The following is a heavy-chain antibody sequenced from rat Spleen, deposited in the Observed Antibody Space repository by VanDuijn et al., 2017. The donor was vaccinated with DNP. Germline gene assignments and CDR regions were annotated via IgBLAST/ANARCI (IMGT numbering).Heavy chain of an antibody. D-gene: IGHD1-1*01. Sequence: EVQLVESGGGLLQPGRSRKLSCAASGFTFSDYNMAWVRQAPTKGLEWVASISPSGGSTYYRDSVKGRFTISRDNAKSTLYLQMDSLRSEDTATYYCASHDYSYWGQGVMVTVSS. J-gene: IGHJ2*01. CDR2: ISPSGGST. V-gene: IGHV5S23*01. CDR3: ASHDYSY. CDR1: GFTFSDYN.